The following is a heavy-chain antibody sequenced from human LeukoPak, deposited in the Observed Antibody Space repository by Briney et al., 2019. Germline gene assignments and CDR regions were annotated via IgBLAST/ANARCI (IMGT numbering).Heavy chain of an antibody. D-gene: IGHD2-2*01. CDR3: AKDMRPHNIVVVPAATDY. CDR1: GFTFSSYA. V-gene: IGHV3-23*01. CDR2: ISGSGGST. J-gene: IGHJ4*02. Sequence: GGSLRLSCAASGFTFSSYAMSWVRQAPGNGLEWVSAISGSGGSTYYADSVKGRFTISRDNSKNTLYLQMNSLRAEDTAVYYCAKDMRPHNIVVVPAATDYWGQGTLVTVSS.